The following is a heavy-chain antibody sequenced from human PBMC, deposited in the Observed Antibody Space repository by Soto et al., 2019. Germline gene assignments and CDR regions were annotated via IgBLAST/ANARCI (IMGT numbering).Heavy chain of an antibody. V-gene: IGHV4-61*01. CDR2: IYSSGGT. D-gene: IGHD5-12*01. Sequence: QVQLQESGPGLVKPSETLSLTCSVSGGSVTSGSYYWSWIRQPPGKGLEWIGYIYSSGGTSYNPSLKSRVTISVDTSKNXFSLKXTSVTAADTAVYYXARDXDGYNNWGQGTLVTVSS. CDR1: GGSVTSGSYY. J-gene: IGHJ4*02. CDR3: ARDXDGYNN.